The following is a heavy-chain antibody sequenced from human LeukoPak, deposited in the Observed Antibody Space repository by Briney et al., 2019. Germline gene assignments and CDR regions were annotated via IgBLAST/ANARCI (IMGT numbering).Heavy chain of an antibody. V-gene: IGHV3-30*18. CDR1: GFTFSSYG. CDR3: AKDLGGVTTGDAFDI. Sequence: PGRSLRLSCAASGFTFSSYGMHWVRQAPGKGLEWVAVISYDGSNKYYADSVKGRFTISRDNSKNTLYLQMNSLRAEDTAVYYCAKDLGGVTTGDAFDIWGQGTMVTVSS. D-gene: IGHD4-17*01. J-gene: IGHJ3*02. CDR2: ISYDGSNK.